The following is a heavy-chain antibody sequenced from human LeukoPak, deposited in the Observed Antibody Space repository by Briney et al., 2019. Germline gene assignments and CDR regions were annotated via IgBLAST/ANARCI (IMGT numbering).Heavy chain of an antibody. CDR1: GGSFSGYY. D-gene: IGHD5-12*01. Sequence: PSGTLSLTCAVYGGSFSGYYWSWIRQPPGKGLEWIGEINHSGSTNYNPSLKSRVTISVDASKNQFSLKLSSVTAADTAVYYCARGRLVRRRGYSEYYFDYWSQGTLVTVSS. V-gene: IGHV4-34*01. CDR2: INHSGST. J-gene: IGHJ4*02. CDR3: ARGRLVRRRGYSEYYFDY.